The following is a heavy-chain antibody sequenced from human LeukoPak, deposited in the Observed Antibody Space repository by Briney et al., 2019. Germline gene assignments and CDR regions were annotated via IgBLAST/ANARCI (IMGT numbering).Heavy chain of an antibody. CDR1: GFSFSNAW. V-gene: IGHV3-15*01. J-gene: IGHJ4*02. CDR3: ATMGSASFNY. D-gene: IGHD3-10*01. CDR2: ILSKTDGGTT. Sequence: GGSLRLSCAAAGFSFSNAWMSWVRQAPGKGLEWVGLILSKTDGGTTDYSAPVKGRFTISRADSKNTLYLQRHSLKTEDTAVYYCATMGSASFNYWGQGTLVTVSS.